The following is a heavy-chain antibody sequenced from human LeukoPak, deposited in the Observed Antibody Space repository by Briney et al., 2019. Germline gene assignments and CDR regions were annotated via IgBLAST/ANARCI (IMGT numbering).Heavy chain of an antibody. V-gene: IGHV3-30*02. D-gene: IGHD4-17*01. J-gene: IGHJ4*02. CDR2: IRYEGSNK. CDR1: GSTFSSYG. CDR3: AKAGEFYGDSYYFDY. Sequence: GGSLRLSCAASGSTFSSYGMHWVRQAPGKGLEWVAFIRYEGSNKYYADPVKGRFTISRDNSKNTLYLQMNSLRAEDTAVYYCAKAGEFYGDSYYFDYWGQGTLVTVSS.